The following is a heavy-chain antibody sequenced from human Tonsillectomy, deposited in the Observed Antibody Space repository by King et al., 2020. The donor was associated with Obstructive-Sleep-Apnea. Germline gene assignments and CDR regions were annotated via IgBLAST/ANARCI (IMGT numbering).Heavy chain of an antibody. V-gene: IGHV4-39*07. D-gene: IGHD6-13*01. Sequence: QLQESGPGLLKPSETLSLTCTVSGASISSSSYYWGWIRQPPGKGLQWIGSIYFSGSNSYNPSLKSRVTISLDTSKNQFSLRLTSVTAADTAVDYCAGEKYSSRWQATEYFDLWGRGTLVTVSS. CDR1: GASISSSSYY. CDR3: AGEKYSSRWQATEYFDL. J-gene: IGHJ2*01. CDR2: IYFSGSN.